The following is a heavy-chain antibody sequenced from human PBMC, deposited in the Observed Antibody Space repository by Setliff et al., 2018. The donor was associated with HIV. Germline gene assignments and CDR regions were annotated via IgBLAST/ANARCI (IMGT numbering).Heavy chain of an antibody. V-gene: IGHV3-7*03. J-gene: IGHJ5*02. CDR2: ISPDGKRD. CDR3: ARVHLRSSAVYGVVSNQFDP. D-gene: IGHD3-3*01. CDR1: GFTFSNFW. Sequence: GGSLRLSCAASGFTFSNFWMHWVRQAPGKGLEWVASISPDGKRDHYVGFVKGRFTASRDNAKSSLYLQMNSLRAEDTAVYYCARVHLRSSAVYGVVSNQFDPWGQGSPVTVSS.